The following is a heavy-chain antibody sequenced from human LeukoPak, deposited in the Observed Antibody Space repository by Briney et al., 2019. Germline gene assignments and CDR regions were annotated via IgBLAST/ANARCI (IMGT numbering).Heavy chain of an antibody. J-gene: IGHJ4*02. CDR3: AKGRHYYGSGSYPSLFDY. Sequence: PGGSLRLSCAASGFTFSSYWMSWVRQAPGKGLEWVSSITGSGGSRYYADPVKGRFTISRDNSKNTLYLQMNSLRAEDTAVYYCAKGRHYYGSGSYPSLFDYWGQGTLVTVSS. V-gene: IGHV3-23*01. D-gene: IGHD3-10*01. CDR2: ITGSGGSR. CDR1: GFTFSSYW.